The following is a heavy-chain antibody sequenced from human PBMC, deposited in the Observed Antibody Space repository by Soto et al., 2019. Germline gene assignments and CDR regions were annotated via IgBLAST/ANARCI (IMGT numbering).Heavy chain of an antibody. CDR2: ISSSSSYI. J-gene: IGHJ6*02. CDR1: GFTFSSYS. CDR3: ARDLVVPAAMSYYYYGMDV. Sequence: EVQLVESGGGLVKPGGSLRLSCAASGFTFSSYSMNWVRQAPGKGLEWVSSISSSSSYIYYADSVKGRFTISRDNAKNALYRQRNSLRADDTAVYYCARDLVVPAAMSYYYYGMDVWGQGTTVTVSS. D-gene: IGHD2-2*01. V-gene: IGHV3-21*01.